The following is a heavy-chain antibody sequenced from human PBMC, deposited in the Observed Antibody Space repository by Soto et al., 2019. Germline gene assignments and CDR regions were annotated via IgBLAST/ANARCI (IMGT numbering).Heavy chain of an antibody. CDR2: IIPIFGTA. CDR1: GGTFSSYA. J-gene: IGHJ3*02. V-gene: IGHV1-69*13. D-gene: IGHD5-12*01. CDR3: ASFVLVQAVLRDGYNFAAFDI. Sequence: SVKVSCKASGGTFSSYAISWVRQAPGQGLEWKGGIIPIFGTANYAQKFQGRVTITADESTSTAYIWLSSLRSEDTAVYYFASFVLVQAVLRDGYNFAAFDIWGQGTMVTVSS.